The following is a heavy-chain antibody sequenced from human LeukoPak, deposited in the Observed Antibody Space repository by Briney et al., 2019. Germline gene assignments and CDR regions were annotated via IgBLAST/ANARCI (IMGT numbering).Heavy chain of an antibody. D-gene: IGHD3-10*01. CDR1: GGSFSGYY. Sequence: SETLSLTSAVYGGSFSGYYWSWIRQPPGKGLEWIGEINHSGSTNYNPSLKSRVTISVDTSKNPFSLKLSSVTAADTAVYYCARAAYVWFGERPGSYYYYYGMDVWGKGTTVTVSS. CDR2: INHSGST. CDR3: ARAAYVWFGERPGSYYYYYGMDV. J-gene: IGHJ6*04. V-gene: IGHV4-34*01.